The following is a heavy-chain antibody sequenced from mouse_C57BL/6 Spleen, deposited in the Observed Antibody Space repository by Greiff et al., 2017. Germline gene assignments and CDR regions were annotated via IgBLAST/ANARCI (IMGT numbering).Heavy chain of an antibody. CDR3: ARLRYAMDY. D-gene: IGHD1-1*01. CDR1: GYTFTSYW. CDR2: IDPSDSYT. Sequence: QVQLQQPGAELVRPGTSVKLSCKASGYTFTSYWMHWVKQRPGQGLEWIGVIDPSDSYTNYHQKFKGKATLTVDTSSSTAYMQLSSLPSEDSAVYYCARLRYAMDYWGQGTSVTVSS. V-gene: IGHV1-59*01. J-gene: IGHJ4*01.